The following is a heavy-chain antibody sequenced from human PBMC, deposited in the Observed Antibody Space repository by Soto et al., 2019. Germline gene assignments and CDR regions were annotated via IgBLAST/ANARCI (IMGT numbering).Heavy chain of an antibody. Sequence: SETLSLTCTVSGGTISSWYWSWIRQSPGKGLEWIGFIYHTGTTYYNPSLKSRVTISVDRSKNQFSLKLNSVTAADTAVYYCARGANYYDSSGSSWFDPWGQGALVTVSS. CDR3: ARGANYYDSSGSSWFDP. CDR2: IYHTGTT. J-gene: IGHJ5*02. CDR1: GGTISSWY. V-gene: IGHV4-59*12. D-gene: IGHD3-22*01.